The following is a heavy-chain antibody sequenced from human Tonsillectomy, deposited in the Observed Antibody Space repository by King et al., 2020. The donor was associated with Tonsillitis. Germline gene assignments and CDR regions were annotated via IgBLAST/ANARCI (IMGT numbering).Heavy chain of an antibody. D-gene: IGHD4-17*01. V-gene: IGHV1-18*04. CDR2: ISTYNGNT. CDR1: GYTFISYG. Sequence: QVQLVESGAEVKKPGASVKVSCKASGYTFISYGISWVRQAPGQGLEWMGWISTYNGNTNYAQKLQGRVTMTTDTSTSTAYMELRSLRSDDTAVYYCARDAPDYGDYVGLGYWGQGTLVTVSS. J-gene: IGHJ4*02. CDR3: ARDAPDYGDYVGLGY.